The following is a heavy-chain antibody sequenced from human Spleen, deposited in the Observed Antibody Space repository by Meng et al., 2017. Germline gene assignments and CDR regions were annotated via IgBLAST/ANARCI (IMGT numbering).Heavy chain of an antibody. Sequence: GESLKISCVASGGTFRNFWMTWVRQAPGKGLEWVGRIKSKVDGGTTEYAAPVKGRFTISRDNAKNSLFLQMSSLRAEDTAVYYCARDLQSSSWYACCNDYWGQGTLVTVSS. CDR3: ARDLQSSSWYACCNDY. D-gene: IGHD6-13*01. CDR1: GGTFRNFW. J-gene: IGHJ4*02. CDR2: IKSKVDGGTT. V-gene: IGHV3-15*01.